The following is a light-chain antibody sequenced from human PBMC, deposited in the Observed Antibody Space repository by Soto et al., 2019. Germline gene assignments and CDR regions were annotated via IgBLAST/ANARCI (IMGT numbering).Light chain of an antibody. V-gene: IGLV2-8*01. CDR2: EVN. J-gene: IGLJ3*02. Sequence: QSALTQPPSASGSPGQSVTISCTGTSSDVGGYNYVSWFQQHPGKAPKLIIHEVNQRPSGVPDRFSGSKSGNTASLTVSGLQAEDEGTYYCSSYTSYTTLWVFGGGTKVTVL. CDR3: SSYTSYTTLWV. CDR1: SSDVGGYNY.